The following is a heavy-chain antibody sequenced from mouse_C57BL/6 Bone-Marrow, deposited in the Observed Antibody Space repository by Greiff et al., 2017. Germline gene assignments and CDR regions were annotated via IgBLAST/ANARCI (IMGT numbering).Heavy chain of an antibody. CDR1: GYTFTTYW. CDR2: IYPGGGYT. V-gene: IGHV1-63*01. Sequence: QVQLQQSGAELVRPGPSVKMSCKASGYTFTTYWIGWAKQRPGHGLEWIGDIYPGGGYTNYNEKFKGKATLTADKSSSTAYMQFSSLTSEDSAIYYCARWGWLLEGFDYWGQGTTLTVSS. D-gene: IGHD2-3*01. CDR3: ARWGWLLEGFDY. J-gene: IGHJ2*01.